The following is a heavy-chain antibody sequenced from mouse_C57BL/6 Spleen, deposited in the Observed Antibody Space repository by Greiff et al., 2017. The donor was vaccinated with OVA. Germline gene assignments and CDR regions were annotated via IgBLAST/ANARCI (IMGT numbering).Heavy chain of an antibody. V-gene: IGHV1-69*01. D-gene: IGHD2-2*01. CDR2: IDPSDSST. CDR1: GYTFTSYW. CDR3: ARERLRLFAY. Sequence: QVQLQQSGPELVMPGASVKLSCKASGYTFTSYWMHWVKQRPGQGLEWIGEIDPSDSSTNYNQKFKGKSTLTVDKSSSTAYMQLSSLTSEDSAVYYCARERLRLFAYWGQGTLVTVSA. J-gene: IGHJ3*01.